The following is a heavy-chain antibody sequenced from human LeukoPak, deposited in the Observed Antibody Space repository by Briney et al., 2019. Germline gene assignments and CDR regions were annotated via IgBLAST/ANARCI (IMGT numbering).Heavy chain of an antibody. J-gene: IGHJ6*02. Sequence: GGSLRLSCAASGFTFSSYGMHWVRQAPGKGLEWVAVIWYDGSNKYYADSVKGRFTISRDNSKNTLYLQMNSLRAEDTAVYYCAREGGIAAADKFPLYYYYGMDVWGQGTTVTVSS. CDR3: AREGGIAAADKFPLYYYYGMDV. V-gene: IGHV3-33*01. CDR1: GFTFSSYG. D-gene: IGHD6-13*01. CDR2: IWYDGSNK.